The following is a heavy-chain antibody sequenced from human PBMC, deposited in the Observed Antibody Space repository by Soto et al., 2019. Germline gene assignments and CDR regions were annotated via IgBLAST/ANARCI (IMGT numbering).Heavy chain of an antibody. D-gene: IGHD3-22*01. CDR3: ARGGYYDSSGYYDDAFDI. Sequence: QVQLQESGPGLVKPSETLSLTCTVSGGSISSYYWSWIRQPPGKGLEWIGYIYYSGSTNYNPSLTSRVTISVDTSKNQLSLKLSSVTAADTAVYYCARGGYYDSSGYYDDAFDIWGQGTMVTVSS. CDR2: IYYSGST. CDR1: GGSISSYY. J-gene: IGHJ3*02. V-gene: IGHV4-59*01.